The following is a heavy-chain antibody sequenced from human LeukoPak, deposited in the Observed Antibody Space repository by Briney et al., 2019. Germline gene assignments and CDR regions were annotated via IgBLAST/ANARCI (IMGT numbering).Heavy chain of an antibody. V-gene: IGHV3-30*02. J-gene: IGHJ4*02. CDR2: IRSDGSVK. CDR3: AKDTTTVTSSYYLDY. Sequence: GGSLRLSCAASGFTFSNYGMHWVRQAPGKGLEWVAFIRSDGSVKYYADSVKGRFTISRDNSKNTLYLQMNSLRAEDTAVYYCAKDTTTVTSSYYLDYWGQGTLVTVSS. D-gene: IGHD4-17*01. CDR1: GFTFSNYG.